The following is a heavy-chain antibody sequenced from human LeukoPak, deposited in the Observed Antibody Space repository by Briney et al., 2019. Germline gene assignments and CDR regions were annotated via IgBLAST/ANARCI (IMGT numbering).Heavy chain of an antibody. CDR3: ARDVRFFYYGMDV. Sequence: SETLSLTCTVSGGSISSYYWSWIRQPPGKGLEWIGYIYYSGSTNYNPSLKSRVTISVDTSKNQFSLKLSSVTAADTAVYYCARDVRFFYYGMDVWGQGTTVTVSS. J-gene: IGHJ6*02. V-gene: IGHV4-59*01. CDR2: IYYSGST. CDR1: GGSISSYY. D-gene: IGHD3-3*01.